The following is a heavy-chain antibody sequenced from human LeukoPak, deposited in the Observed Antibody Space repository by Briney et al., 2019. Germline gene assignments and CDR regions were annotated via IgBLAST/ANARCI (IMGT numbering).Heavy chain of an antibody. CDR3: ARDLNIAPAGWFDP. J-gene: IGHJ5*02. D-gene: IGHD5-12*01. Sequence: SQTLSLTCAISGDSVSSNSAAWNWIRQSASRGLEWLGRTYYRSKWYNDYAVSVKSRITINPDTSKNQFSLQLNSVTPEDTAVYYCARDLNIAPAGWFDPWGQGTLVTVSS. CDR2: TYYRSKWYN. V-gene: IGHV6-1*01. CDR1: GDSVSSNSAA.